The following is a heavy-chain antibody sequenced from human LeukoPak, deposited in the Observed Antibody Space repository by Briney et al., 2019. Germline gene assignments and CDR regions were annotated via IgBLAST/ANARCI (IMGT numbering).Heavy chain of an antibody. CDR1: GFTFSSYR. D-gene: IGHD1-14*01. Sequence: GGSLRLSCAASGFTFSSYRMHWVRQAPGKGLEWVAVISYDGSNKYYADSVKGRFTISRDNSKNTLYLQMNSLRAEDTAVYYCAKVKVGKNYFDYWGQGTLVTVSS. CDR2: ISYDGSNK. CDR3: AKVKVGKNYFDY. J-gene: IGHJ4*02. V-gene: IGHV3-30*18.